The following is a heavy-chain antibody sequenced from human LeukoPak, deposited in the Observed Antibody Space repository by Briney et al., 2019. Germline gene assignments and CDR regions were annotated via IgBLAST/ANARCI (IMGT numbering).Heavy chain of an antibody. Sequence: GGSLRLSCAASGFTFSTYAIHWVRQAPGKGPEWVAVISYDGSKKFYADSLKGRFTISRDNSKNTLYLQMNSLRAEDTGVYYCARSRDTGGHFDYWGQGTLSPSP. D-gene: IGHD1-26*01. V-gene: IGHV3-30*04. CDR3: ARSRDTGGHFDY. J-gene: IGHJ4*02. CDR1: GFTFSTYA. CDR2: ISYDGSKK.